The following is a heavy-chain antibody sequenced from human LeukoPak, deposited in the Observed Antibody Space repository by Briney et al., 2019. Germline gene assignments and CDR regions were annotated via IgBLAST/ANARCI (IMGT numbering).Heavy chain of an antibody. CDR3: ARVYQPHQWLVRPNYYYYYYMDV. D-gene: IGHD6-19*01. CDR1: GYTFTSYG. Sequence: EASVKVSCKASGYTFTSYGISWVRQAPGQGLEWMGWISAYNGNTNYAQKLQGRVTMTTDTSTSTAYMELRSLRSDDTAVYYCARVYQPHQWLVRPNYYYYYYMDVWGKGATVTISS. CDR2: ISAYNGNT. V-gene: IGHV1-18*01. J-gene: IGHJ6*03.